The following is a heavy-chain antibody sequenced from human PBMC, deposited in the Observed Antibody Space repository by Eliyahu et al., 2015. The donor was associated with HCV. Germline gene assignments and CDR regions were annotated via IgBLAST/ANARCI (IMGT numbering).Heavy chain of an antibody. CDR3: ARAHPNCSGGSCYPSGAFDI. CDR1: DGSISSYY. V-gene: IGHV4-59*01. D-gene: IGHD2-15*01. J-gene: IGHJ3*02. Sequence: QVQLQESGPGLVKPSETLSLTCTVSDGSISSYYWSWIRQPPGKGLEWIGYIYYSGSTNYNPSLKSRVTISVDTSKNQFSLKLSSVTAADTAVYYCARAHPNCSGGSCYPSGAFDIWGQGTMVTVSS. CDR2: IYYSGST.